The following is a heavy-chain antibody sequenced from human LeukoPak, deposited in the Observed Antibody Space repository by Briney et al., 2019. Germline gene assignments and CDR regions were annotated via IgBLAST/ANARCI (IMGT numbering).Heavy chain of an antibody. CDR3: ARAEPLYGSGSYYY. J-gene: IGHJ4*02. CDR2: IWYDGSNK. V-gene: IGHV3-33*01. D-gene: IGHD3-10*01. CDR1: GFTFSSYG. Sequence: PGGSLRLSCAASGFTFSSYGMHWVRQALGKGLEWVAVIWYDGSNKYYADSVKGRFTISRDNSKNTLYLQMNSLRAEDTAVYYCARAEPLYGSGSYYYWGQGTLVTVSS.